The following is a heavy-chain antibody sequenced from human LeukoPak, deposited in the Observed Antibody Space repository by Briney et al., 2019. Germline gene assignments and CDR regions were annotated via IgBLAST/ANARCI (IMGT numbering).Heavy chain of an antibody. Sequence: PEGSLRLSCAASGFTFSCYAMTWVRQAPGRGLEWVAAICGSGDTTYYADSVRGRFTISRDNSKNTLYLQMNSLRAEDTGVYYCAKDLSFVLRGSPFYFDYWGQGTLVTVSS. CDR3: AKDLSFVLRGSPFYFDY. CDR2: ICGSGDTT. CDR1: GFTFSCYA. D-gene: IGHD6-25*01. J-gene: IGHJ4*02. V-gene: IGHV3-23*01.